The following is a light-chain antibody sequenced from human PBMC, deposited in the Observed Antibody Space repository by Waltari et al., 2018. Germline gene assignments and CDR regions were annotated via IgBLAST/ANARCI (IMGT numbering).Light chain of an antibody. J-gene: IGLJ3*02. CDR2: DVF. CDR3: NSYTGSSSWV. Sequence: QSALTQPASVSGSPGQSTTISCTGTSSDVGFYNYVSWYQQHPGKAPKLIIYDVFERPSGVSNRFSGSKSGNTASLTISGLLAEDEADYYCNSYTGSSSWVFGGGTKLTVL. CDR1: SSDVGFYNY. V-gene: IGLV2-14*01.